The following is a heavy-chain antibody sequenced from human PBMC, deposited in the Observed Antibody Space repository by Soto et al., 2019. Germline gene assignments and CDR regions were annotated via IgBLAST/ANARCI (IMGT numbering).Heavy chain of an antibody. CDR1: GYTFINHT. CDR2: INAGSGNT. CDR3: ARGHSRSGNWFDP. D-gene: IGHD3-22*01. J-gene: IGHJ5*02. Sequence: ASVKVSCKASGYTFINHTIHWVRQAPGQSLEWMGGINAGSGNTKYSDILQGRVTITRDTSATTACMELSTLRSEDTAVYYCARGHSRSGNWFDPWGQGTLVTVSS. V-gene: IGHV1-3*01.